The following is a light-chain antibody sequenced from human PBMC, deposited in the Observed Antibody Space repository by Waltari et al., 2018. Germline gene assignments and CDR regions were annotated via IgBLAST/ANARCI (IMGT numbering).Light chain of an antibody. V-gene: IGLV3-25*03. J-gene: IGLJ3*02. CDR1: ALPKQY. CDR3: QSADNSGTYWE. CDR2: KDT. Sequence: SHELTQPPSVSVSPGQTATISRSRDALPKQYGYWYQQKPGQAPILLIYKDTERPSGIPERFSGFSSGTTVTLTISGVQAEDEADYYCQSADNSGTYWEFGGGTKLTVL.